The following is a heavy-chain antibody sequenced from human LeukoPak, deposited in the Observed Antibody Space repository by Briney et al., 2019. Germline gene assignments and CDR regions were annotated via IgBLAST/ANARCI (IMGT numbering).Heavy chain of an antibody. J-gene: IGHJ4*02. D-gene: IGHD2-2*01. V-gene: IGHV3-23*01. CDR2: ISGNSGSI. Sequence: GGSLRPSCAASGFTFNNYAMNWVRQAPGKGLEWVSVISGNSGSIYYADSVKGRFTISRDNSKNTVYLQMDSLRAEDTAIYYCAKDLVVVPAAGDSFDSWGQGTLVTVSS. CDR3: AKDLVVVPAAGDSFDS. CDR1: GFTFNNYA.